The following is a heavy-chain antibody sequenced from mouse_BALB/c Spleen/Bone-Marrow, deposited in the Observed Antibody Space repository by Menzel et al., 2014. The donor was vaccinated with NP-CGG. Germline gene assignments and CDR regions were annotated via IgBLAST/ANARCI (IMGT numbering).Heavy chain of an antibody. CDR3: ARAYY. CDR1: GFTFSRYG. J-gene: IGHJ3*01. Sequence: EVQLVESGGGLVQFGGSLKLSCAASGFTFSRYGMSWVRQTPDKRLEXVATINSDGGSTYYPDSVKGRFTISRDNAKNTLYLQMSSLKSEDTAMYYCARAYYWGQGTLVTVSA. CDR2: INSDGGST. D-gene: IGHD2-10*01. V-gene: IGHV5-6-3*01.